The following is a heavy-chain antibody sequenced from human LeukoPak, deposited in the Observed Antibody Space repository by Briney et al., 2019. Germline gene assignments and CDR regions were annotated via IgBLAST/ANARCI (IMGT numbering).Heavy chain of an antibody. CDR2: IKQDGSEK. J-gene: IGHJ5*02. D-gene: IGHD3-22*01. Sequence: GGSLRLSCAASGFTFSSYSMNWVRQAPGKGLEWVANIKQDGSEKYYVDSVKGRFTISRDNAKNSLYLQMDSLRAEDTAVYYCARKTYYYDSSAAGWFDPWGQGTLVTVSS. CDR1: GFTFSSYS. V-gene: IGHV3-7*01. CDR3: ARKTYYYDSSAAGWFDP.